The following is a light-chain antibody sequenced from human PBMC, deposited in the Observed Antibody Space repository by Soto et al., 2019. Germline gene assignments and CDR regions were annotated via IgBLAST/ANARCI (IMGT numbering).Light chain of an antibody. CDR1: QSVSSN. V-gene: IGKV3-15*01. CDR3: KQYNNWPPIT. CDR2: GAS. Sequence: EIVMTQSPATLSVSPGERATLSCRASQSVSSNLAWYQQKPGQAPRLLIYGASTRATGIPARFSGGGSGTEFTLTISSLQSEDFAVYYCKQYNNWPPITFGQGTRLEI. J-gene: IGKJ5*01.